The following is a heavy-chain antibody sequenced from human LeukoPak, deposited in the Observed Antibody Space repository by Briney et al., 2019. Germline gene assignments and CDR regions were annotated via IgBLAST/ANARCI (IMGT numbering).Heavy chain of an antibody. J-gene: IGHJ6*02. CDR3: ATGYLVTAGLMDV. CDR1: GYTLTELS. D-gene: IGHD6-13*01. Sequence: ASGKVSCKVDGYTLTELSTFWVRQAPGKGLEWMGSFDPEDGKTVYAQKFQGRVTMTEDTSTDTAYMELSSLRSEDTAVYYCATGYLVTAGLMDVWGQGTTVTVSS. CDR2: FDPEDGKT. V-gene: IGHV1-24*01.